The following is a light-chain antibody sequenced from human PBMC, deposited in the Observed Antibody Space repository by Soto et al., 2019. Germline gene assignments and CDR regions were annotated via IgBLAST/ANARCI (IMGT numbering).Light chain of an antibody. CDR3: QTWGTGIVV. V-gene: IGLV4-69*01. CDR1: SGHSSYA. J-gene: IGLJ3*02. CDR2: LNSDGSH. Sequence: QSVLTQSPSASASLGASVKFTCTLSSGHSSYAIAWHQQQPEKGHRYLMKLNSDGSHTKGDGNPDRFSGSSSGAARYLTISSLQFEDEAEYYCQTWGTGIVVFGGGTKLTVL.